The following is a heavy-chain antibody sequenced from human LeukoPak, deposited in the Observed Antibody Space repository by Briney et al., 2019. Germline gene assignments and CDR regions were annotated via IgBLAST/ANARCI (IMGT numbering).Heavy chain of an antibody. D-gene: IGHD4-17*01. CDR1: GFTFSNYW. Sequence: GGSLRLSCAASGFTFSNYWMSWVRQAPGKGLEWVANIKQDGSEKYYVDSVKGRFTISRDNAKNSLYLQMNSLRAEDTAVYYCAKGATVTTFLADYYYYYMDVWGKGTTVTISS. CDR2: IKQDGSEK. CDR3: AKGATVTTFLADYYYYYMDV. J-gene: IGHJ6*03. V-gene: IGHV3-7*01.